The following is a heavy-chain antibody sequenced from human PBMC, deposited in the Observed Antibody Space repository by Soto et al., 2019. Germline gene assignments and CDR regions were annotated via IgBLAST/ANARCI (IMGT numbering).Heavy chain of an antibody. Sequence: SETLSLTCAVSGGSISSGGYSWSWIRQPPGKGLEWIGYIYHSGSTYYNPSLKSRVTISVDRSKNQFSLKLSSVTAADTAVYYCARGIIDYGGKIYWYFSLWGRGTLVPVSS. CDR1: GGSISSGGYS. CDR3: ARGIIDYGGKIYWYFSL. CDR2: IYHSGST. V-gene: IGHV4-30-2*01. D-gene: IGHD4-17*01. J-gene: IGHJ2*01.